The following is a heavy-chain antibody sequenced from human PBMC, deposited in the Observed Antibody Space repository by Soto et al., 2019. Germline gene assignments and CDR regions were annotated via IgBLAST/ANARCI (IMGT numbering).Heavy chain of an antibody. V-gene: IGHV4-4*02. CDR3: ARVWTTVTNWFDP. CDR2: IYHSGST. J-gene: IGHJ5*02. D-gene: IGHD4-17*01. CDR1: GGSINNTNW. Sequence: ETLSLTCAVSGGSINNTNWWSWVRQPPGKGLEWIGEIYHSGSTNYNPSLKSRVTISVDKSKNQFSLKLSSVTAADTAVYYCARVWTTVTNWFDPWGQGTLVTVSS.